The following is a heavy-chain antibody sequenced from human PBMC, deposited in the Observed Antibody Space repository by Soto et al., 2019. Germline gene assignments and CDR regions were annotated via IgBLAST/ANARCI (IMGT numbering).Heavy chain of an antibody. J-gene: IGHJ4*02. D-gene: IGHD3-22*01. CDR2: IDPSDSQT. CDR1: GYSFAGYW. Sequence: GESLKISCKGSGYSFAGYWITCVRQKPWKGLEWMGLIDPSDSQTYYSPSFRGHVTISVTKSITTVFLQWSSLRASDTAMYYCARQIYDSDTGPNFQYYFDSWGQGTTVTAPQ. CDR3: ARQIYDSDTGPNFQYYFDS. V-gene: IGHV5-10-1*01.